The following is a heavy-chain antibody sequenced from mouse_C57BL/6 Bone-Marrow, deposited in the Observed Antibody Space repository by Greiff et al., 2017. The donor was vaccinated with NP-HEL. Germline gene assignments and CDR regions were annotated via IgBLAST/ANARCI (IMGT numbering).Heavy chain of an antibody. CDR1: GFTFSSYA. CDR2: ISDGGSYT. Sequence: VQLKESGGGLVKPGGSLKLSCAASGFTFSSYAMSWVRQAPEKRLEWVATISDGGSYTYYPDNVKGRFTISRDNAKNNLYLQMSHLKSEDTAMYYCARGLLYQLRGYAMDYWGQGTSVTVSS. V-gene: IGHV5-4*01. J-gene: IGHJ4*01. D-gene: IGHD2-5*01. CDR3: ARGLLYQLRGYAMDY.